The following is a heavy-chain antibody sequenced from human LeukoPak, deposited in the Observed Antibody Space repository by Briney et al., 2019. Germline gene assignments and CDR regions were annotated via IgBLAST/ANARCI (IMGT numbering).Heavy chain of an antibody. V-gene: IGHV1-18*04. CDR3: ARDGDRYCSGGSCYYYYYGMDV. D-gene: IGHD2-15*01. CDR2: ISAYNGNT. J-gene: IGHJ6*04. CDR1: GYTFTSYG. Sequence: ASVKVSCKASGYTFTSYGISWVRQAPGQGLEWMGWISAYNGNTNYAQKLQSRVTMTTDTSTSTAYMELRSLRSDDTAVYYCARDGDRYCSGGSCYYYYYGMDVWGKGTTVTVSS.